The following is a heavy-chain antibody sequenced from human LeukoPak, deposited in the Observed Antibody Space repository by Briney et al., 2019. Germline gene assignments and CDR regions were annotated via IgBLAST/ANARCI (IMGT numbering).Heavy chain of an antibody. CDR1: GFTFSNYA. Sequence: LRLSCAASGFTFSNYAMNWVRQPPGKGLEWIGEINHSGSTNYNPSLKSRVTISVVTSKNQFSLKLSSVTAADTAVYYCARELGRWFGELYRFDPWGQGTLVTVSS. J-gene: IGHJ5*02. CDR3: ARELGRWFGELYRFDP. V-gene: IGHV4-34*01. CDR2: INHSGST. D-gene: IGHD3-10*01.